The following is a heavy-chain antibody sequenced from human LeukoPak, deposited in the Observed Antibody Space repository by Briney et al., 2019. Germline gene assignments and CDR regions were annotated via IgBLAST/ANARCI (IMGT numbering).Heavy chain of an antibody. V-gene: IGHV4-39*01. D-gene: IGHD2-2*02. CDR3: ARKYCSSTSCYIDY. Sequence: NPSGTLSLTCTVSGGSISSSSYYWGWIRQPPGKGLERIGSIYYSGSTYYNPSLKSRVTISVDTSKNQFSLKLSSVTAADTAVYYCARKYCSSTSCYIDYWGQGTLVTVSS. CDR2: IYYSGST. J-gene: IGHJ4*02. CDR1: GGSISSSSYY.